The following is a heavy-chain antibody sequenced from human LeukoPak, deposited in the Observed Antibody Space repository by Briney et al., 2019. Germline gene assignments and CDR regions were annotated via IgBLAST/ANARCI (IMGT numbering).Heavy chain of an antibody. CDR3: AREFSGTTVAARVFDS. CDR1: GGSITSYY. V-gene: IGHV4-4*07. J-gene: IGHJ4*02. Sequence: SETLSLTCTVSGGSITSYYWTYIRQPAGKGLEWIGRIHTSGITNYNPSLKSRVTTSLDTSKNQFSLNLSSVTAADTAIYYCAREFSGTTVAARVFDSWGQGTLVTVSS. D-gene: IGHD6-6*01. CDR2: IHTSGIT.